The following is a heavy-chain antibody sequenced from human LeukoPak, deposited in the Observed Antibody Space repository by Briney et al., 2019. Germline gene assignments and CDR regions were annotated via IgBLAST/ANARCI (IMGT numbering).Heavy chain of an antibody. V-gene: IGHV1-46*01. J-gene: IGHJ4*02. CDR2: INPSGGST. D-gene: IGHD3-22*01. CDR1: GYTLTSYY. Sequence: ASVKVSCKASGYTLTSYYTHWVRQAPGQGLEWMGIINPSGGSTSYAQKFQGRVTMTRDMSTSTVYMELSSLRSEDTAVYYCARLASLYDSSGYYWGDYWGQGTLVTVSS. CDR3: ARLASLYDSSGYYWGDY.